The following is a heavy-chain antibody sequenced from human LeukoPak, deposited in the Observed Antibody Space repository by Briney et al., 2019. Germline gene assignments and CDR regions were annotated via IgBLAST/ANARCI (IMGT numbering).Heavy chain of an antibody. CDR1: GGTFSSYA. V-gene: IGHV1-69*05. CDR3: ARDNQGSSWFDY. CDR2: IIPIFGTA. D-gene: IGHD6-13*01. Sequence: GASVKVSCKASGGTFSSYAISWVRQAPGQGLEWMGGIIPIFGTANYAQKFQGRVTITTDESTSTACMELSSLRSEDTAVYYCARDNQGSSWFDYWGQGTLVTVSS. J-gene: IGHJ4*02.